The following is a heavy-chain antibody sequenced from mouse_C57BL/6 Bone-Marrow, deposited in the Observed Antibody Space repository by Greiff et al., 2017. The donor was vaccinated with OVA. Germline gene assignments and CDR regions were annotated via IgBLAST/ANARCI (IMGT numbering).Heavy chain of an antibody. CDR1: GFTFSDAW. J-gene: IGHJ4*01. CDR2: IRNKANNHAT. D-gene: IGHD2-1*01. V-gene: IGHV6-6*01. CDR3: TSEGNYGYAMDY. Sequence: EVKLVESGGGLVQPGGSMKLSCAASGFTFSDAWMDWVRQSPEKGLEWVAEIRNKANNHATYYAESVKGRFTISRDNSKSSVYLQMNSLRAEDTGIYYCTSEGNYGYAMDYWGQGTSVTVSS.